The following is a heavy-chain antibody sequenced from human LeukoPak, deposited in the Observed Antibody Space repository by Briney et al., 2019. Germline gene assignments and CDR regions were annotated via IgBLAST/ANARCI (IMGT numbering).Heavy chain of an antibody. D-gene: IGHD3-10*01. V-gene: IGHV4-38-2*02. Sequence: PSETLSLTCTVSGYSISSGYYWGWSRPPPGKGREWIGSIYHSGSTYYNPSLKSRVTISVDTSKNQFSLKLSSVTAADTAVYYCARDLWFGEKTLDYWGQGTLVTVSS. CDR1: GYSISSGYY. J-gene: IGHJ4*02. CDR3: ARDLWFGEKTLDY. CDR2: IYHSGST.